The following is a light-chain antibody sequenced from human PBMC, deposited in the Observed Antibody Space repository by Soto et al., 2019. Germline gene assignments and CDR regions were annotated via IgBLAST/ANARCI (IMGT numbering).Light chain of an antibody. CDR3: KQYSSSPPIT. V-gene: IGKV3-20*01. Sequence: EIVLTQSPGTLSLSPGERATISCRASESVIKYLAWYQQKPGQAPRLLIHGASIRATGIPDTFSGSGSGTDFTLTITRLEPEDFPVYYCKQYSSSPPITFGQGTRLEIK. J-gene: IGKJ5*01. CDR1: ESVIKY. CDR2: GAS.